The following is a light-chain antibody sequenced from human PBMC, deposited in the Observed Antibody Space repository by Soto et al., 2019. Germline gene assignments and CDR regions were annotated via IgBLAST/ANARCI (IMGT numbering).Light chain of an antibody. CDR1: QGVSSN. Sequence: EIVVLQAPPTLSVTPGARDTLSCRARQGVSSNLAWYQQNPGQAPWLLIYGASTRATDIPVRFSGSGSGTEFTLTISSLQSEDFAVYYCQHYNNWPLTFGGGTKVDIK. J-gene: IGKJ4*01. CDR2: GAS. V-gene: IGKV3-15*01. CDR3: QHYNNWPLT.